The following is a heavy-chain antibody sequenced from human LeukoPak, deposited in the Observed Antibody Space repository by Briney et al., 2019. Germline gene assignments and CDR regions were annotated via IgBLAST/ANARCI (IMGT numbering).Heavy chain of an antibody. CDR2: VSYSGNT. Sequence: SETLSLTCTVSGVSINSTNYYWGWIRLPPGMGLEWIGTVSYSGNTYHNPSLKSRVAISADTSKKQISLNLISLTAADAAVYYCARHAGTYYDFWSGHFNYFDPWGQGTLVTVSS. J-gene: IGHJ5*02. CDR3: ARHAGTYYDFWSGHFNYFDP. D-gene: IGHD3-3*01. CDR1: GVSINSTNYY. V-gene: IGHV4-39*01.